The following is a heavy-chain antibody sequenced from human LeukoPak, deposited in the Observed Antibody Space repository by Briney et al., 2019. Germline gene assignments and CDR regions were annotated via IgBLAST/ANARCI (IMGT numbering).Heavy chain of an antibody. Sequence: GGSLRLSCAASGFTFSSYGMHWVRQAPGKGLEWVAVIWYDGSNKYYADSVKGRFTISRDNSKNTLYLQMNSLRAEDTAVYYCARDRAVGAFDYWGQGTLVTVSS. D-gene: IGHD1-26*01. CDR1: GFTFSSYG. CDR3: ARDRAVGAFDY. J-gene: IGHJ4*02. CDR2: IWYDGSNK. V-gene: IGHV3-33*01.